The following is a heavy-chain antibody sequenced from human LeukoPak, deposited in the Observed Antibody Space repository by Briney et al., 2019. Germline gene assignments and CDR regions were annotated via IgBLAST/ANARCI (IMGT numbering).Heavy chain of an antibody. CDR3: ARHRPGDQDWYFDL. CDR1: GGSISSYY. V-gene: IGHV4-59*08. J-gene: IGHJ2*01. D-gene: IGHD7-27*01. CDR2: IYYSGST. Sequence: SETLSLTCTVSGGSISSYYWSWIRQPPGKGLEWIGCIYYSGSTNYNPSLKSRVTISVDTSKNQFSLKLSSVTAADTAVYYCARHRPGDQDWYFDLWGRGTLVTVSS.